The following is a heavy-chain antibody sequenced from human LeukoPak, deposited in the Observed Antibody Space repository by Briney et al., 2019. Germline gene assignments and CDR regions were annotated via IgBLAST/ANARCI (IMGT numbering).Heavy chain of an antibody. Sequence: SETLSLTRTVSGGSISSSGYYWGWIRQPPGKGLEWIGEINHSGSTNYNPSLKSRVTISVDTSKNQFSLKLSSVTAADTAVYYCAKDTGYSSSWYFYPWGQGTLVTVSS. J-gene: IGHJ5*02. CDR1: GGSISSSGYY. CDR2: INHSGST. D-gene: IGHD6-13*01. CDR3: AKDTGYSSSWYFYP. V-gene: IGHV4-39*07.